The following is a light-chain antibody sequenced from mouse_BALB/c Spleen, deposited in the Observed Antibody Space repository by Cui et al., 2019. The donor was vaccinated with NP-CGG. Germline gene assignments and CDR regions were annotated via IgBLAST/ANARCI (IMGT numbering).Light chain of an antibody. Sequence: QAVVTQESALTTSPGETVTLTCRSSTGAVTTSNYANWVQEKPDHLFTGLLGGTYNRPPGVPARFSGSLIGDKAALTITGAQTEDEAIYFCALSYSNHWVFGGGTKLTVL. CDR1: TGAVTTSNY. CDR2: GTY. CDR3: ALSYSNHWV. V-gene: IGLV1*01. J-gene: IGLJ1*01.